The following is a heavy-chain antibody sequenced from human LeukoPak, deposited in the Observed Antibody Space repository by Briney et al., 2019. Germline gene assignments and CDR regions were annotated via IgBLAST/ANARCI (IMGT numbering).Heavy chain of an antibody. D-gene: IGHD4-17*01. CDR1: GFTFSRYA. Sequence: GGSLRLSCAASGFTFSRYAMSWVRQAPGKGVEWVSAISGSGGSTYYADSVKGRFTISRDNSKDTLYLQMNSLRVEDTAVYYCAKRGAYGDFLMYYFDYWGQGTLVTVSS. J-gene: IGHJ4*02. CDR3: AKRGAYGDFLMYYFDY. V-gene: IGHV3-23*01. CDR2: ISGSGGST.